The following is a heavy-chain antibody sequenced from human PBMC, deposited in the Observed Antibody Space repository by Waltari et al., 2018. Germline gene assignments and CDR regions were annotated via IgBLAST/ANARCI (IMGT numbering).Heavy chain of an antibody. J-gene: IGHJ6*02. Sequence: EMQLVESGGGLVQPGGSLRLSCAASGFAFSRYDMYWVRQAAGKGLEGVSGIYTTGDTYYPGSGKGRFTISRENAKNSLDLQMNNLRPGDTGVYYCARYTGYGMDVWGQGTTVTVSS. D-gene: IGHD5-18*01. CDR3: ARYTGYGMDV. CDR2: IYTTGDT. V-gene: IGHV3-13*01. CDR1: GFAFSRYD.